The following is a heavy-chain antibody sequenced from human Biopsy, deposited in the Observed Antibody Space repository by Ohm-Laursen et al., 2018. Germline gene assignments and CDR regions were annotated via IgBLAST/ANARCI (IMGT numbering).Heavy chain of an antibody. D-gene: IGHD6-13*01. CDR2: VDWDDYK. J-gene: IGHJ6*02. CDR3: ARTPILIVSAGLVYRHRRHLQGMDA. CDR1: GFSLSSRGMC. Sequence: TQTLTLTCSFSGFSLSSRGMCVSWIRQAPGKALEWLARVDWDDYKDYSASLQTKLSNSKDTSNDQVVLTVNNVDPADTATYYCARTPILIVSAGLVYRHRRHLQGMDAWGQGIAVTVS. V-gene: IGHV2-70*11.